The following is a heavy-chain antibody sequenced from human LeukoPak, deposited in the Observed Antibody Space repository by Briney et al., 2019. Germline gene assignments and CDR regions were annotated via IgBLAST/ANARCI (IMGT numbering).Heavy chain of an antibody. CDR1: GYSIISCYY. Sequence: PSEPLSLTCTLSGYSIISCYYWGWIRQPPGKGLEWIGSISYSGTTYYNPSLKSRVTIPVDTPNNQFSLRLTSVTAADTAVYFCARHPSSAWHADYWGHGTLVTVSS. CDR3: ARHPSSAWHADY. V-gene: IGHV4-38-2*02. D-gene: IGHD6-25*01. CDR2: ISYSGTT. J-gene: IGHJ4*01.